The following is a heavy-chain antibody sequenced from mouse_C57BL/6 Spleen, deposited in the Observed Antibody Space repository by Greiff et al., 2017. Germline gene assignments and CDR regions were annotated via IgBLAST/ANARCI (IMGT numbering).Heavy chain of an antibody. CDR2: IWTGGGT. CDR3: AREKVLYGNYGYFDV. Sequence: QVQLKESGPGLVAPSQSLSITCTVSRFSLTSYAISWVRQPPGKGLEWLGVIWTGGGTNYNSALKSRLSISKDNSKSQVFLKMNSLQTDDTARYYCAREKVLYGNYGYFDVWGTGTTVTVSS. D-gene: IGHD2-10*02. CDR1: RFSLTSYA. V-gene: IGHV2-9-1*01. J-gene: IGHJ1*03.